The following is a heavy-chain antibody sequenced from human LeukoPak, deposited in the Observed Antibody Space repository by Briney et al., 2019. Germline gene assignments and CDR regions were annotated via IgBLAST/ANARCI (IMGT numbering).Heavy chain of an antibody. CDR1: GFTFSSYG. CDR3: AKDSAPYWSGGSCYGKLRDPDYYFDY. Sequence: GGSLRLSCAASGFTFSSYGMHWVRQAPGKGLEWVAVISYDGSNKYYVDSVKGRFTISRDNSKNTLYLQMHSLRAEDTAVYYCAKDSAPYWSGGSCYGKLRDPDYYFDYWGQGTLVTVSS. V-gene: IGHV3-30*18. D-gene: IGHD2-15*01. J-gene: IGHJ4*02. CDR2: ISYDGSNK.